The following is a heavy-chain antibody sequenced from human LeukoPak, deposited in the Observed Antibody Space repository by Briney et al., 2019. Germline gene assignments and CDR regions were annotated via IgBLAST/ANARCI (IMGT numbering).Heavy chain of an antibody. CDR1: GFTFSRYW. V-gene: IGHV3-7*05. D-gene: IGHD3-16*01. CDR2: IRPDGSEG. Sequence: GGALGLSCAASGFTFSRYWMGWVRQAPGKGLEWVANIRPDGSEGYYVDSLKGRFTISRDNTKNSLYLQMSSLRAADAAVYYCARWAGGFDPWGQGTLVIVSS. CDR3: ARWAGGFDP. J-gene: IGHJ5*02.